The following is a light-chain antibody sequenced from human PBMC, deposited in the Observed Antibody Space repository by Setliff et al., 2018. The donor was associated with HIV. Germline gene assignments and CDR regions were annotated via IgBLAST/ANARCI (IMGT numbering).Light chain of an antibody. CDR3: SSYTSSSTLV. CDR2: DVD. J-gene: IGLJ3*02. Sequence: QSALTQPASVSGSPGQSVTISCTGASSDVGRYNFVSWYQQHPGKAPKLMIYDVDNRPAGVSNRLSGSESGNTASLAISGLQAEDEADYYCSSYTSSSTLVFGGGTKVTVL. V-gene: IGLV2-14*03. CDR1: SSDVGRYNF.